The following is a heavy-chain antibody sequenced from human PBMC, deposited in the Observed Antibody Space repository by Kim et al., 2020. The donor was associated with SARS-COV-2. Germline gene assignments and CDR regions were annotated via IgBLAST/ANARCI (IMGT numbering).Heavy chain of an antibody. J-gene: IGHJ4*02. V-gene: IGHV3-11*04. CDR3: TRDPDTSSKVDF. D-gene: IGHD5-18*01. Sequence: YYADSVKGRFTITRDNAENSLYLQMNSLRVDDTAVYYCTRDPDTSSKVDFWGQGILVTVSS.